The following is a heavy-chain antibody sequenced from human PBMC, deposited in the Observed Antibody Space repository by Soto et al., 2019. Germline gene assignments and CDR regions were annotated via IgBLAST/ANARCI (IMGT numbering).Heavy chain of an antibody. CDR3: ARPTYYYDSSGPPAY. Sequence: ASVKVSCKASGYTFTSYGISWVRQAPGQGLEWMGWISAYNGNTNYAQKLQGRVTMTTDTSTSTAYMELRSLRSDDTAVYYCARPTYYYDSSGPPAYWGQGTLVNVSS. CDR1: GYTFTSYG. D-gene: IGHD3-22*01. V-gene: IGHV1-18*01. CDR2: ISAYNGNT. J-gene: IGHJ4*02.